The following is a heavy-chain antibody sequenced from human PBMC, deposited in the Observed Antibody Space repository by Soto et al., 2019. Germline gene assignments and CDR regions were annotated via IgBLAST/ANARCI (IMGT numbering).Heavy chain of an antibody. CDR1: GGSISSSSYY. Sequence: SETLSLTCTVSGGSISSSSYYWGWIRQPPGKGLEWIGSIYYSGSTYYNPSLKSRVTISVDTSKNQFSLKLSSVTAADTAVYYCARERYYYYYYYMDVWGKGTTVTVSS. J-gene: IGHJ6*03. CDR2: IYYSGST. V-gene: IGHV4-39*02. CDR3: ARERYYYYYYYMDV.